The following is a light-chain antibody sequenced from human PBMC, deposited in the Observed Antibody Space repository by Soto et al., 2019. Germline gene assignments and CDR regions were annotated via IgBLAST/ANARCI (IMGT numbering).Light chain of an antibody. Sequence: EFVFTQSPGTLSLSPGERATLSCRASQTVRNNYLAWYQQKPGQAPRLLIYDAFSRATGIPDRFSGGGAGTDFTLTISRLEPEDFAVYYCQQFSSYPLTFGGGTKVDIK. V-gene: IGKV3-20*01. CDR1: QTVRNNY. CDR3: QQFSSYPLT. CDR2: DAF. J-gene: IGKJ4*01.